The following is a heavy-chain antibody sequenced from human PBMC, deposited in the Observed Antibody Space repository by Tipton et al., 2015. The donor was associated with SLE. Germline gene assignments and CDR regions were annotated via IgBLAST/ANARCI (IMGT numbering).Heavy chain of an antibody. Sequence: TLSLTCTVFDGSLSGYYWAWLRQSPGKGLEWIGEISHDGGANYNPSPERRGTIALETSKNQFSLKLTSVTAADTAVYYCARDGGQRVISGTYDFYYYGLDVWGQGTTVTVSS. CDR3: ARDGGQRVISGTYDFYYYGLDV. V-gene: IGHV4-34*01. CDR2: ISHDGGA. CDR1: DGSLSGYY. D-gene: IGHD6-13*01. J-gene: IGHJ6*02.